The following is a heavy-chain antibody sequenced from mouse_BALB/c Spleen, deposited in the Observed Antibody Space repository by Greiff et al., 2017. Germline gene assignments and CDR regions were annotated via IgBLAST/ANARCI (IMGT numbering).Heavy chain of an antibody. CDR3: ARTDGYYGGFAY. CDR2: INSNGGST. V-gene: IGHV5-6-3*01. D-gene: IGHD2-3*01. J-gene: IGHJ3*01. CDR1: GFTFSSYG. Sequence: EVMLVESGGGLVQPGGSLKLSCAASGFTFSSYGMSWVRQTPDKRLELVATINSNGGSTYYPDSVKGRFTISRDNAKNTLYLQMSSLKSEDTAMYYCARTDGYYGGFAYWGQGTLVTVSA.